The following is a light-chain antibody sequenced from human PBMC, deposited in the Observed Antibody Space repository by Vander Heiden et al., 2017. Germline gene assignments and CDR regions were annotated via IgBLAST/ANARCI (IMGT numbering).Light chain of an antibody. CDR3: CSYAGSSYV. CDR1: SSDVGSYNL. CDR2: EVS. V-gene: IGLV2-23*02. J-gene: IGLJ1*01. Sequence: QSARTQPHCVSGSPGQSITISCTGTSSDVGSYNLVSWYQQHPGKAPKLMIYEVSKRPSGVSNRFSGSKSGNTASLTISGLQAEDEADYYCCSYAGSSYVFGTGTKVTVL.